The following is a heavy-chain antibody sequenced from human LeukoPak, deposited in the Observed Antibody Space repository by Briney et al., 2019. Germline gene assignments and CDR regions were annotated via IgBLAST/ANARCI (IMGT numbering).Heavy chain of an antibody. Sequence: ASVKVSCKASGGTFSSYAISWVRQAPGQGLEWMGWINPNSGGTNYAQKFQGRVTMTRDTSISTAYMELGRLRSDDTAVYYCARDRDDSSGYYRETLFDYWGQGTLVTVSS. CDR3: ARDRDDSSGYYRETLFDY. D-gene: IGHD3-22*01. CDR2: INPNSGGT. J-gene: IGHJ4*02. V-gene: IGHV1-2*02. CDR1: GGTFSSYA.